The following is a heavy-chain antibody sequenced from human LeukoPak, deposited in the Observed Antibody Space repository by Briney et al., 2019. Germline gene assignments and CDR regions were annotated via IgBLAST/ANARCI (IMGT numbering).Heavy chain of an antibody. CDR3: ARLQGRRDNYLDL. D-gene: IGHD2-15*01. V-gene: IGHV4-59*08. Sequence: SETQSLTCAVSGASISNYYWSWIRQPPGKGLEWIGYLSYTGSTNYNPSLKSRVTISGDTSKNQFSLKLTSVTAADTAVYYCARLQGRRDNYLDLWGQGALVTVSS. CDR2: LSYTGST. CDR1: GASISNYY. J-gene: IGHJ4*02.